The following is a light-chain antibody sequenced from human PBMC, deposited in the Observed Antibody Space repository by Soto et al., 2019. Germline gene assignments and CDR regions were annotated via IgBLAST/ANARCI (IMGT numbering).Light chain of an antibody. V-gene: IGKV3-20*01. J-gene: IGKJ1*01. Sequence: EIVLTQSPGTLSLSPGERATLSCRASQSVGSSHLAWYQQKPGQAPRLLIYGASSRATGIPDRFSGSGSGTDFTLNISRLEPEDFAVYYCQQYGSAPWTFGQGNTVEIK. CDR2: GAS. CDR3: QQYGSAPWT. CDR1: QSVGSSH.